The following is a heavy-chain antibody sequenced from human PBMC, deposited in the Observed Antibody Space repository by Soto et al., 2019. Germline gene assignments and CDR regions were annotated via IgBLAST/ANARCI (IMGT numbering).Heavy chain of an antibody. CDR3: AKDLRRGYSYGYYH. CDR2: ISGSGGST. V-gene: IGHV3-23*01. D-gene: IGHD5-18*01. J-gene: IGHJ4*02. Sequence: PGGSLRLSCAASGFTFSSYAMSWVRQAPGKGLEWVSVISGSGGSTYYADSVKGRFTNSRDNSKTTLFLQLNSLRAEDTAVYYCAKDLRRGYSYGYYHGGQGTLVTVSS. CDR1: GFTFSSYA.